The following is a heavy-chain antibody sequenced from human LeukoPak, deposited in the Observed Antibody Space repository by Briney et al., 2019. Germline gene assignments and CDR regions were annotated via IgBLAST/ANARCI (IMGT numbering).Heavy chain of an antibody. CDR2: INPNSGGT. J-gene: IGHJ4*02. D-gene: IGHD6-19*01. V-gene: IGHV1-2*02. CDR1: GYTFTGYY. Sequence: ASVKVSCKASGYTFTGYYMHWVRQAPGQGLEWMGWINPNSGGTNYAQKFQGRVTMTRDTSISTAYMELSRLRSDDTAVYYYARAEPKVAAFDYWGQGTLVTVSS. CDR3: ARAEPKVAAFDY.